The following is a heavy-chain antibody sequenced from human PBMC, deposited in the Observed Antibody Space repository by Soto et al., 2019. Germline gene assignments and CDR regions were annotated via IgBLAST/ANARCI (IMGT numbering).Heavy chain of an antibody. Sequence: QVELVQSGAEVKKPGSSVKVSCKASGGTFSSYAISWVRQAPGQGLEWMGGIIPIFGTANYAQKFQGRVTITADESTSTAYMEMSSLRSEDTAVYYCASSSQWELPFDYWGQGTLVTVSS. J-gene: IGHJ4*02. V-gene: IGHV1-69*01. CDR3: ASSSQWELPFDY. D-gene: IGHD1-26*01. CDR1: GGTFSSYA. CDR2: IIPIFGTA.